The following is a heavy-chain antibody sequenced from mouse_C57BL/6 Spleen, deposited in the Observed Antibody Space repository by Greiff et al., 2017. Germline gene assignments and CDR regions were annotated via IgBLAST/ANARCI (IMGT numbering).Heavy chain of an antibody. D-gene: IGHD2-4*01. CDR1: GYSITSGYY. V-gene: IGHV3-6*01. CDR2: ISYDGSN. J-gene: IGHJ3*01. CDR3: ARSYDYDEGWFAY. Sequence: EVKLMESGPGLVKPSQSLSLTCSVTGYSITSGYYWNWIRQFPGNKLEWMGYISYDGSNNYNPSLKNRISITRDTSKNQFFLKLNSVTTEDTATYYCARSYDYDEGWFAYWGQGTLVTVSA.